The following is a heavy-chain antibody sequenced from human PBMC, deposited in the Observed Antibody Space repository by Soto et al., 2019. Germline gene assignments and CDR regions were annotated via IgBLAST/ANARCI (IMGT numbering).Heavy chain of an antibody. CDR1: SNS. J-gene: IGHJ5*02. V-gene: IGHV1-18*01. D-gene: IGHD3-10*01. CDR2: ISAYNGNT. CDR3: ARYRLLWDGECTPVTWLDL. Sequence: SNSSWSLRQDPGQGIEWMGWISAYNGNTNYAQKLQGRVTMTTDTSTSTAYMELRSLRSDDTAVYYCARYRLLWDGECTPVTWLDLRGHGTLVT.